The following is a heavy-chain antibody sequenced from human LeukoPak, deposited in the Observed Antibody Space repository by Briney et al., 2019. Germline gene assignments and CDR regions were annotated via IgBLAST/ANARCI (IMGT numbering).Heavy chain of an antibody. CDR1: GGSISSSGYY. CDR3: ARHEYSGSYYGLSWFDP. J-gene: IGHJ5*02. V-gene: IGHV4-39*01. D-gene: IGHD1-26*01. CDR2: VYYSGST. Sequence: PSETLSLTCTVSGGSISSSGYYWGWIRQPPGKGLEWIASVYYSGSTYYNPSLKSRVTISVDTSKNQLSLKLSSLTAADTAVYYCARHEYSGSYYGLSWFDPWGQGTLVTVSS.